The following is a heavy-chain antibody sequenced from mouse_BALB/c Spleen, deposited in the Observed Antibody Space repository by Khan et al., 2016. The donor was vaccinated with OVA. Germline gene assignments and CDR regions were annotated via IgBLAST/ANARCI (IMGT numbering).Heavy chain of an antibody. D-gene: IGHD2-14*01. CDR2: INPRSG. CDR1: GYTFTSHT. Sequence: QVHVKQSGAELARPGASVKMSCKASGYTFTSHTMHWIKQRPGQGLEWIGYINPRSGYNQKLNDKATLTADISSSTAYMQLSSLTSEDSAVYYCARRTTEYALDYGGQGTSVTVSS. V-gene: IGHV1-4*01. J-gene: IGHJ4*01. CDR3: ARRTTEYALDY.